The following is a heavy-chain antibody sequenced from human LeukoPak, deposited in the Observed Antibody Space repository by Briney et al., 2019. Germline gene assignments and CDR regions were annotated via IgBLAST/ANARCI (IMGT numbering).Heavy chain of an antibody. CDR3: AKNPGNYYKDY. CDR1: GFTFSSYG. Sequence: PGGSLRLSCAASGFTFSSYGMHWVRQAPGKGLEWVAVISYDGSNKYYADSVKGRFTISRDNSKNTLYLQMNSLRAEDTAVYYCAKNPGNYYKDYWGQGTLVTVSS. J-gene: IGHJ4*02. V-gene: IGHV3-30*18. CDR2: ISYDGSNK. D-gene: IGHD3-10*01.